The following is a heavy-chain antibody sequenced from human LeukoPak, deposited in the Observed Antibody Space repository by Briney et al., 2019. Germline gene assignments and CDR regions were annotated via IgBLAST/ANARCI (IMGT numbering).Heavy chain of an antibody. CDR2: ISWNSGSI. Sequence: GGSLRLSCAASGFTFDDYAMHWVRQAPGKGREWVSGISWNSGSIGYADSVKGRFTISRDNAKNSLYLQMNSLRAEDTALYYCAKDIATGNRLYYFDYWGQGTLVTVSS. J-gene: IGHJ4*02. CDR1: GFTFDDYA. D-gene: IGHD1-14*01. V-gene: IGHV3-9*01. CDR3: AKDIATGNRLYYFDY.